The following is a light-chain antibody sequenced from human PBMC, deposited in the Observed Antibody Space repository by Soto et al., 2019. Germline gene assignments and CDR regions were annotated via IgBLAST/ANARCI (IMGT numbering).Light chain of an antibody. CDR1: QDISNY. J-gene: IGKJ1*01. Sequence: DIQMTQSPSSLSASVGDRVTITCQASQDISNYLNWYQQKPGKVPKLLIYDASNLGSGVPSRFSGSGSGTDFTLTISGLQPDDFTTYYCQQNSSYPRAFGQGTKVDIK. CDR3: QQNSSYPRA. CDR2: DAS. V-gene: IGKV1-33*01.